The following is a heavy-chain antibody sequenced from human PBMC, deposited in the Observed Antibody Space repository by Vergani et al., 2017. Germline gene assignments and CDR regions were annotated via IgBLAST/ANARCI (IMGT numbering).Heavy chain of an antibody. J-gene: IGHJ1*01. Sequence: QVQLVQSGAEVKKPGSSVKVSCKASGGTFSSYAISWVRQAPGQGLEWMGGIIPIFGTANYAQKFQGRVTNTADESTSTAYMELSSLRSEDTAVYYCATYYDSNGYLKYFQHWGQGTLVTVSS. CDR2: IIPIFGTA. CDR3: ATYYDSNGYLKYFQH. D-gene: IGHD3-22*01. V-gene: IGHV1-69*01. CDR1: GGTFSSYA.